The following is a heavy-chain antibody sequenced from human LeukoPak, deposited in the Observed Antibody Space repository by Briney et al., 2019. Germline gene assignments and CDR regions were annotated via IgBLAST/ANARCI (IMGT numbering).Heavy chain of an antibody. CDR2: FYSGGNT. D-gene: IGHD2-2*01. CDR3: AKRAFCSSASCYYFDF. V-gene: IGHV3-53*01. CDR1: GFTVNSNY. J-gene: IGHJ4*02. Sequence: GGSLRLSCAASGFTVNSNYMSWVRQAPGKGLEWVSVFYSGGNTYYADSVKGRFTISRDISQNTLYLQMNSLRAEDTAVYYCAKRAFCSSASCYYFDFWGQGTLVTVSS.